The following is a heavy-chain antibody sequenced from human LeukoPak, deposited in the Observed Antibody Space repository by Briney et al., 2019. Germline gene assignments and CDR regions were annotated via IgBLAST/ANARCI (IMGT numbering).Heavy chain of an antibody. D-gene: IGHD6-19*01. CDR1: GFTFSSYW. CDR3: ARDRIAVAGNDC. CDR2: IKQDGSEK. Sequence: PGGSLRLSCGASGFTFSSYWMSWVRQAPGKGLEWVANIKQDGSEKYYVDSVKGRFTISRDNAKNSLYLQMNSLRAEDTAVYYCARDRIAVAGNDCWGPGTLVTVSS. J-gene: IGHJ4*02. V-gene: IGHV3-7*01.